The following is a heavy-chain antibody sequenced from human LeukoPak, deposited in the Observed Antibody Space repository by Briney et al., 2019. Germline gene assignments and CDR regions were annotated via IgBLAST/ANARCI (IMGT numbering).Heavy chain of an antibody. CDR1: GYSISSGYY. CDR3: ARDSGTTGEVKFDP. Sequence: SETLSLTCTVSGYSISSGYYWGWIRQPPGKGLEWIGRIYFTGTITYNPSVESRVTMSIDTSKNQFSLKLNSLTAADTAVYYCARDSGTTGEVKFDPWGQGTLVTVSS. CDR2: IYFTGTI. J-gene: IGHJ5*02. V-gene: IGHV4-38-2*02. D-gene: IGHD3-10*01.